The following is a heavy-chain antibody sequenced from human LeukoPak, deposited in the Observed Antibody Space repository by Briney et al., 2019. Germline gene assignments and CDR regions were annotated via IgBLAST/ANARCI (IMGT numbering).Heavy chain of an antibody. J-gene: IGHJ4*02. Sequence: GGSPRLSCAASGFTFSNYAMMWVRQAPGKGLEWVSIIGGTRYSTYYADSVRGRYTISRDNSKNTMYLQMNSLRAEDTAVYYCAKQGESKTKNFDYWGQGTLVTVSS. V-gene: IGHV3-23*01. CDR1: GFTFSNYA. CDR3: AKQGESKTKNFDY. CDR2: IGGTRYST. D-gene: IGHD1-7*01.